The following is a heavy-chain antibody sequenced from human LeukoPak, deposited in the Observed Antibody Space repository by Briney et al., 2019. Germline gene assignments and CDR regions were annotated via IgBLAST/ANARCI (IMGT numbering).Heavy chain of an antibody. CDR2: IIPIFGTA. V-gene: IGHV1-69*13. CDR3: ARVRSPLQDYYYYYMDV. Sequence: ASVKVSCKASGYTFSSSDINWVRQAPGQGLEWMGGIIPIFGTANYAQKFQGRVTITADESTSTAYMELSSLKSEDTAVYYCARVRSPLQDYYYYYMDVWGKGTTVTVSS. J-gene: IGHJ6*03. CDR1: GYTFSSSD. D-gene: IGHD3-16*02.